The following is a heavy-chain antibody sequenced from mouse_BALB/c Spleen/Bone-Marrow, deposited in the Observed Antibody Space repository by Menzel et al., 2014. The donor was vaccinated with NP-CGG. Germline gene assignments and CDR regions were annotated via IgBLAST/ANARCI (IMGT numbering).Heavy chain of an antibody. Sequence: DVKLVESGGGLVQPGGSLKLSCATSGFTFSDYYMYWVRQTPEKRLEWVAYISNGGGSTYYPDTVKGRFTISRDNAKNTLYLQMSRLKSGDTAMYYCARQDYSYYYAMDYWGQGTSVTVSS. CDR3: ARQDYSYYYAMDY. CDR1: GFTFSDYY. J-gene: IGHJ4*01. D-gene: IGHD2-13*01. V-gene: IGHV5-12*02. CDR2: ISNGGGST.